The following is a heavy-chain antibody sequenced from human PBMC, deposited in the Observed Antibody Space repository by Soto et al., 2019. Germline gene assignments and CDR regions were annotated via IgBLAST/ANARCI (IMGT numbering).Heavy chain of an antibody. CDR1: GGSIDNYY. V-gene: IGHV4-59*08. Sequence: QVQFQESGPGLVKPSETLSLTCTVSGGSIDNYYCSWFRQPPGKGLEWIGYISYSGYSAYNFSLTRGVTMSMDTSKTQFYLTLESVTATDTAVYYCARHGFGPLHGLVDVWGQGTTVIVSS. J-gene: IGHJ6*02. CDR2: ISYSGYS. D-gene: IGHD3-10*01. CDR3: ARHGFGPLHGLVDV.